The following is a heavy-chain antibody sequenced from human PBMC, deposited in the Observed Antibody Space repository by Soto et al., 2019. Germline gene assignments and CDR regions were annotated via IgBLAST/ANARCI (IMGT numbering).Heavy chain of an antibody. CDR2: IYTNGSI. D-gene: IGHD2-15*01. Sequence: SETLSLTCTVSGGSISSYHWNCIRQPAGKGLEWIGLIYTNGSINYNPSLKSRVTMSVDTSKNQFSLKLSSVTAADTAVYSCAREGVAATGTWWFDPWGQGTVVTVSS. CDR1: GGSISSYH. V-gene: IGHV4-4*07. J-gene: IGHJ5*02. CDR3: AREGVAATGTWWFDP.